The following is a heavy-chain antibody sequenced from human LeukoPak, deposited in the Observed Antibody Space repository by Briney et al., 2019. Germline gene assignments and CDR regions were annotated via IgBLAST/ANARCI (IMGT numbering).Heavy chain of an antibody. D-gene: IGHD5-18*01. CDR1: GFTFSSYS. J-gene: IGHJ5*02. Sequence: PGGSLRLSCAASGFTFSSYSMNRVRQAPGKGLEWVSSITSSSTYIYYADSVKGRFTISRDNAKNSLYLQMNSLRAEDTAVYYCARDSSIQSLDPWGQGTLVTVSS. CDR3: ARDSSIQSLDP. CDR2: ITSSSTYI. V-gene: IGHV3-21*01.